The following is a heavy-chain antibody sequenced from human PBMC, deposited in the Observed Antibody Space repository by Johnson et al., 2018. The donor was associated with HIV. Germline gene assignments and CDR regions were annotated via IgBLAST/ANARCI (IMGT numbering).Heavy chain of an antibody. CDR1: GFTFSSYG. Sequence: QVQLVESGGGVVQPGGSLRLSCAASGFTFSSYGMHWVRQAPGKGLEWVAFIRYDGSNRYYADSVKGRFTISRDNSTNTRYLQMNSLRAEDTAVYYCARDLGVVHNRGSGVWGQGTMVTVSS. V-gene: IGHV3-30*02. D-gene: IGHD1-14*01. CDR3: ARDLGVVHNRGSGV. CDR2: IRYDGSNR. J-gene: IGHJ3*01.